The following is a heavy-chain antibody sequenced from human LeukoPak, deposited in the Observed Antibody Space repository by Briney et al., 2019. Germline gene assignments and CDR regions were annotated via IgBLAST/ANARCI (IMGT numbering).Heavy chain of an antibody. Sequence: SETLSLTCAVYGGSFSGYYWSRIRQPPGKGLEWIGEINHSGSTNYNPSLKSRVTISVDTSKNQFSLKLSSVTAADTAVYYCARGLREYSSSKYYYYYYMDVWGKGTTVTVSS. D-gene: IGHD6-6*01. CDR1: GGSFSGYY. CDR2: INHSGST. CDR3: ARGLREYSSSKYYYYYYMDV. J-gene: IGHJ6*03. V-gene: IGHV4-34*01.